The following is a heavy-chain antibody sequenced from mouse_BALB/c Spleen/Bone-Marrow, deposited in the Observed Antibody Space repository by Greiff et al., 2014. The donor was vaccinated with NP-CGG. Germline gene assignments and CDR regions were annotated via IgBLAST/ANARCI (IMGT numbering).Heavy chain of an antibody. D-gene: IGHD2-3*01. J-gene: IGHJ2*01. V-gene: IGHV1-54*01. CDR1: GYAFTDCL. CDR2: INPGSGST. Sequence: ESGAGLVRPGTSVKVSCKASGYAFTDCLMEWLKQRPGQGLEWIGVINPGSGSTNYNEKFKDKATLTADKSSSTAYMQLSSLTSDDSAVYFCARYDGYFDYWGQGTILTVSS. CDR3: ARYDGYFDY.